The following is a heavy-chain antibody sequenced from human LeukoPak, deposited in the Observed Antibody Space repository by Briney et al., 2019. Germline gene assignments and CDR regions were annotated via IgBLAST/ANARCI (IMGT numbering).Heavy chain of an antibody. CDR3: ARDRDDDSSGSIDDAFDI. D-gene: IGHD3-22*01. V-gene: IGHV3-21*01. J-gene: IGHJ3*02. Sequence: GGSLRLSCAASGFTFSAYSMNWVRQAPGRGLEWVSSISSSSRSIYNADSVKGRFTISRDNTKRSLYLQMNSLRAEDTAVYYCARDRDDDSSGSIDDAFDIWGQGTMVTVSS. CDR1: GFTFSAYS. CDR2: ISSSSRSI.